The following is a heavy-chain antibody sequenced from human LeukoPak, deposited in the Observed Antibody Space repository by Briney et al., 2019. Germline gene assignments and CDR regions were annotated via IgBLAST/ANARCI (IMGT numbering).Heavy chain of an antibody. CDR1: GYTFTSYY. Sequence: ASVKVSCKASGYTFTSYYMHWVRQAPGQGLEWMGIINPSGGSTSYAQKFQGRVTITADKSTSTAYMELSSLRSEDTAVYYCATYPQYSSGWYRSDRPRYFDYWGQGTLVTVSS. V-gene: IGHV1-46*01. CDR2: INPSGGST. D-gene: IGHD6-19*01. CDR3: ATYPQYSSGWYRSDRPRYFDY. J-gene: IGHJ4*02.